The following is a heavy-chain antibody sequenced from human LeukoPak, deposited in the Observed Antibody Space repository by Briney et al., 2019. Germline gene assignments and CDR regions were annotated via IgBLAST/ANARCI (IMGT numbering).Heavy chain of an antibody. Sequence: ASVKVSCKASGGTFSSYAISWVRQAPGQGLEWMGWISAYNGNTNYAQKLQGRVTMTTDTSTSTAYMELRSLRSDDTAVYYCARVWSHDAFDIWGQGTMVTVSS. D-gene: IGHD3-16*01. CDR1: GGTFSSYA. CDR3: ARVWSHDAFDI. CDR2: ISAYNGNT. V-gene: IGHV1-18*01. J-gene: IGHJ3*02.